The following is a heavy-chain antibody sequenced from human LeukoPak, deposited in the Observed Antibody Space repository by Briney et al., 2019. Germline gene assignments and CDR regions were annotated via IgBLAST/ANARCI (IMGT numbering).Heavy chain of an antibody. V-gene: IGHV1-8*01. J-gene: IGHJ4*02. CDR2: MSPNSGDT. D-gene: IGHD7-27*01. CDR3: ARGPPNWGYDY. CDR1: GYTFTSYD. Sequence: ASVKVSCKASGYTFTSYDFNWVRQATGQRPEWMGWMSPNSGDTGYAQKFQDGVTMTRNTSISTAYMELSSLRSDDTAVYHCARGPPNWGYDYWGPGTLVTVYS.